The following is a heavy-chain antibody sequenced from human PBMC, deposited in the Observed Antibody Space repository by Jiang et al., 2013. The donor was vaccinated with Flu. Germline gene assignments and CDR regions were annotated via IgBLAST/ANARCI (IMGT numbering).Heavy chain of an antibody. D-gene: IGHD1-1*01. CDR1: GFIFSHYS. Sequence: GLVQPGGSLRLSCAASGFIFSHYSMNWVRQAPGKGLEWISYISSGGSTVFYADSVKGRFTVSRDNAKNALSLQMNSLRGEDTAVYYCARDDVKGWVQLPRVGYFDYWGQGVLVTVSS. V-gene: IGHV3-48*01. CDR3: ARDDVKGWVQLPRVGYFDY. CDR2: ISSGGSTV. J-gene: IGHJ4*02.